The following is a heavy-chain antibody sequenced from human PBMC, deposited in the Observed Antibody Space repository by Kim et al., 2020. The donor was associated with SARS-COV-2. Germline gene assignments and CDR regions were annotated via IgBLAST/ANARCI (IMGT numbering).Heavy chain of an antibody. J-gene: IGHJ6*02. D-gene: IGHD3-10*01. CDR1: GFSLSTSGMC. CDR3: ARARLVYMVRGVITPEYYGMDV. V-gene: IGHV2-70*01. CDR2: IDWDDDK. Sequence: SGPTLVNPTQTLTLTCTFSGFSLSTSGMCVSWIRQPPGKALEWLALIDWDDDKYYSTSLKTRLTISKDTSKNQVVLTMTNMDPVDTATYYCARARLVYMVRGVITPEYYGMDVWGQGTTVTVSS.